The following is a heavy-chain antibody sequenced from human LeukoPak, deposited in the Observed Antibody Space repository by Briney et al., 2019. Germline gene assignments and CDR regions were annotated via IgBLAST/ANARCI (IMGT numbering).Heavy chain of an antibody. Sequence: PSETLSLTCTVSGGSISSGDYYWSWIRQPPGKGLEWIGYIYYSGSTYYNPSLKSRVTISVDTSKNQFSLKLSSVTAADTAVFYCARVPIIRGVIEDWGQGTLVSVSS. CDR1: GGSISSGDYY. CDR2: IYYSGST. D-gene: IGHD3-10*01. J-gene: IGHJ4*02. CDR3: ARVPIIRGVIED. V-gene: IGHV4-30-4*01.